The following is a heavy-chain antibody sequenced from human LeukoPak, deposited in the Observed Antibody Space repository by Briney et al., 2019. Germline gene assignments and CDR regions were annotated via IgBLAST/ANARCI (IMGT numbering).Heavy chain of an antibody. CDR1: GGSINSFY. V-gene: IGHV4-4*07. D-gene: IGHD3-10*01. CDR3: ARGSNYYGSGSDYYYYMDV. Sequence: PSETLSLTCTFSGGSINSFYWSWIRQPARKGLEWIGRIHASENTNYNPSLKSRVTMSVDKSKNQFYLKLSSVTAADTAVYYCARGSNYYGSGSDYYYYMDVWGKGTTVTVSS. CDR2: IHASENT. J-gene: IGHJ6*03.